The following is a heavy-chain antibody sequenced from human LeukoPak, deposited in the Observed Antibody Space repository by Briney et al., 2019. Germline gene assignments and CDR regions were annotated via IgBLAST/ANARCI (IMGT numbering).Heavy chain of an antibody. CDR2: ISSNGGST. CDR3: AKVLSGSQDY. J-gene: IGHJ4*02. D-gene: IGHD1-26*01. V-gene: IGHV3-64D*06. CDR1: GFTFRNYA. Sequence: GGSLRLSCSASGFTFRNYAMHWVRQAPGKGLEYVSAISSNGGSTYYADSVKGRFTISRDNSKNTLYLQMSSLRAEDTAVYYCAKVLSGSQDYWGQGTLVTVFS.